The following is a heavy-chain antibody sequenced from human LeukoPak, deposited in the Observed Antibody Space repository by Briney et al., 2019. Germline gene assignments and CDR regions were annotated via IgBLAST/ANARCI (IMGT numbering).Heavy chain of an antibody. Sequence: GGSLRLSCTASGFTFINYSMNWVRQAPGKGLEWVSSISTNSAFIYYADPVRGRFTIFRDNAKNLLYPQVNSLSADATAVYYCATGDDNWNDCVDYWGQGTLVTVSS. D-gene: IGHD1-20*01. J-gene: IGHJ4*02. CDR3: ATGDDNWNDCVDY. CDR1: GFTFINYS. V-gene: IGHV3-21*01. CDR2: ISTNSAFI.